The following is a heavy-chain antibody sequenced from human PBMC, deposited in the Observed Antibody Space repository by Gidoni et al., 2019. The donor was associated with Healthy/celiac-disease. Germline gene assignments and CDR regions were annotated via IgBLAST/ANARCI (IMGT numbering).Heavy chain of an antibody. V-gene: IGHV3-48*03. D-gene: IGHD3-22*01. CDR3: ARDPPPPMGYYDSSGYYQIDYAY. CDR1: GFTFSGYE. Sequence: EVQLVESGGGLVQPGGSLRLSCAASGFTFSGYELTWVRQAPGKGLEWVSYISSSGSTIYYADSVKGRFTISRDNAKNSLYLQMNSLRAEDTAVYYCARDPPPPMGYYDSSGYYQIDYAYWGQGTLVTVSS. CDR2: ISSSGSTI. J-gene: IGHJ4*02.